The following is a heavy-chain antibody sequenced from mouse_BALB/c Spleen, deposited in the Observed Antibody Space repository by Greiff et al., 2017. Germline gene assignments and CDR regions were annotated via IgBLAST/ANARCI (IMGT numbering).Heavy chain of an antibody. CDR1: GYSITSGYY. Sequence: ESGPGLVKPSQSLSLTCSVTGYSITSGYYWNWIRQFPGNKLEWMGYISYDGSNNYNPSLKNRISITRDTSKNQFFLKLNSVTTEDTATYYCAREGIYTTFDYWGQGTTLTVSS. CDR2: ISYDGSN. CDR3: AREGIYTTFDY. D-gene: IGHD1-1*01. J-gene: IGHJ2*01. V-gene: IGHV3-6*02.